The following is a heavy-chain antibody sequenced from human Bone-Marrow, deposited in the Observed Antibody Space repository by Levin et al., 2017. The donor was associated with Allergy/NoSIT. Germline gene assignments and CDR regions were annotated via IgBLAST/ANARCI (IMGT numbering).Heavy chain of an antibody. CDR2: INPSGGSA. V-gene: IGHV1-46*01. CDR1: GYTFTTHY. J-gene: IGHJ4*02. D-gene: IGHD5-12*01. Sequence: AASVKVSCKASGYTFTTHYMHWVRQAPGQGLEWMGIINPSGGSASYAQKFQGRVTMTRDTSTSTVYMELSSLSSEDTAVFFCARDQGGYDSKGPDFWGQGTLVTVSS. CDR3: ARDQGGYDSKGPDF.